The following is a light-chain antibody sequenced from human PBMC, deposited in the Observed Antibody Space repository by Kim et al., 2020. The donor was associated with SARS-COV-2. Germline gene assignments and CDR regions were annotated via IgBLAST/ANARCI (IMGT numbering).Light chain of an antibody. CDR2: GKN. J-gene: IGLJ2*01. CDR3: NSRDSNDNVV. CDR1: SLRSYY. V-gene: IGLV3-19*01. Sequence: SSELTQDPAVSVALGQTVRITCQGDSLRSYYATWYQQKPGRAPIAVIYGKNNRPSGIPDRFSGSSSGNTASLTITGTQAGDEADYYCNSRDSNDNVVFGG.